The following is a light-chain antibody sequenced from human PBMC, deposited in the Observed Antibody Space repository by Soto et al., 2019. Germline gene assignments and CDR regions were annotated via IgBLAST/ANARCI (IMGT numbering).Light chain of an antibody. CDR1: HSITNW. Sequence: DIQMTQSPSTLSASVGDRVTITCRASHSITNWLAWYQQKPGKVPKVLIYDVSTLGSGVPSRFSGSGSGTEFTLTISSLQPDDFATYYCQQYNTYSRTFGQGTKVDI. J-gene: IGKJ1*01. CDR3: QQYNTYSRT. CDR2: DVS. V-gene: IGKV1-5*01.